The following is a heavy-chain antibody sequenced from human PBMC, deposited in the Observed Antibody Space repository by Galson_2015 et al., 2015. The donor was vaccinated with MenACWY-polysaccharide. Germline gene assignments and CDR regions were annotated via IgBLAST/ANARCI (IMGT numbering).Heavy chain of an antibody. J-gene: IGHJ4*01. Sequence: SLRLSCAASGFTFSSYAMSWVRQAPGKGLEWISTSTRGSGVTTYYADSVKGRFTISRDNSKNTLYLQMSSLRAEDTTVYHCAKDKGYKDDYEDHFDCWDHGTLVTVSS. V-gene: IGHV3-23*01. D-gene: IGHD3-16*01. CDR2: STRGSGVTT. CDR3: AKDKGYKDDYEDHFDC. CDR1: GFTFSSYA.